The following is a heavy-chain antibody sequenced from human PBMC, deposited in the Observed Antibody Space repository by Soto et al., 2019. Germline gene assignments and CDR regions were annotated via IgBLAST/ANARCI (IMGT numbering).Heavy chain of an antibody. CDR1: GGTFNSDA. CDR3: ASPRTTVCLLGY. Sequence: QVQLVQSGAEVKKPGSSVKVSCKASGGTFNSDAISWVRQAPGQGLEWMGGIIPIFGTANYAQKFQGRVTITADKSTSTAYMELNNLRSEDTAVYYCASPRTTVCLLGYWGQGTLVSVSS. CDR2: IIPIFGTA. D-gene: IGHD4-17*01. V-gene: IGHV1-69*06. J-gene: IGHJ4*02.